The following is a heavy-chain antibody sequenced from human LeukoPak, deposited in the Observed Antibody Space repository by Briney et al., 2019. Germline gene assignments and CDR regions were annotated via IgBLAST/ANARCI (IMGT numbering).Heavy chain of an antibody. CDR2: ISYDGSNT. CDR3: AKDEVGQLLWYGEIWESWFDP. D-gene: IGHD3-10*01. J-gene: IGHJ5*02. V-gene: IGHV3-30*18. Sequence: GGSLRLSCAASEFTFSSYGMHWGRQAPGKGLEWLAVISYDGSNTYYADSVKGRFTISRDNSTNTPYLQMTTLRAADTAVIYCAKDEVGQLLWYGEIWESWFDPWGQGTLVTVS. CDR1: EFTFSSYG.